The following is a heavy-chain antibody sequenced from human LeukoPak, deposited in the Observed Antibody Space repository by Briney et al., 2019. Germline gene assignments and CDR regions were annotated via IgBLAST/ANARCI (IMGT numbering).Heavy chain of an antibody. CDR2: INPNSGGT. CDR3: ASSRVLVRHYATTGAFDI. CDR1: GYIFTNYA. V-gene: IGHV1-2*02. Sequence: GASVKVSCKASGYIFTNYAMHWVRQAPGQGLEWMGWINPNSGGTNYAQKFQGRVTMTRDTSISTAYMELSRLRSDDTAVYYCASSRVLVRHYATTGAFDIWGQGTMVTVSS. J-gene: IGHJ3*02. D-gene: IGHD2-8*01.